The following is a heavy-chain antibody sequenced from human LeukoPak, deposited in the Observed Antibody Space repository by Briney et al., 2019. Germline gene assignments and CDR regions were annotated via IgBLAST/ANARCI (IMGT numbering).Heavy chain of an antibody. Sequence: GGSLRLSCAASGFTFSSYAMHWVRQAPGKGLEWVAVISYDGSNKYYADSVKGRFTISRDNSKNTLYLQMNSLRAEDTAVYYCARDVTLTRGPNWFDPWGQGTLVTVSS. CDR3: ARDVTLTRGPNWFDP. D-gene: IGHD1/OR15-1a*01. CDR2: ISYDGSNK. J-gene: IGHJ5*02. V-gene: IGHV3-30-3*01. CDR1: GFTFSSYA.